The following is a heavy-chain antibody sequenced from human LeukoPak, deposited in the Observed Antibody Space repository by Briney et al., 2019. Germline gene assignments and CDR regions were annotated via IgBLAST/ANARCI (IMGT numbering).Heavy chain of an antibody. CDR2: ISAHNGNT. D-gene: IGHD2-2*01. CDR3: ARDCSSTSCSEYFQH. CDR1: GYTFTNSG. J-gene: IGHJ1*01. Sequence: ASVKVSCKASGYTFTNSGISWVRQAPGQGLEWMGWISAHNGNTNYAQKLQGRVTMTTDTSTSTAYMELRSLRFDDTAVYYCARDCSSTSCSEYFQHWGQGTLVTVSS. V-gene: IGHV1-18*04.